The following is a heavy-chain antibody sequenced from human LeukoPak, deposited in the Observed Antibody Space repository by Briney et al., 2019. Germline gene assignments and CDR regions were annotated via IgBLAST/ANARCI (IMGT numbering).Heavy chain of an antibody. D-gene: IGHD3-22*01. V-gene: IGHV3-33*01. Sequence: GGSLRLSCAASGFTFSSYGMHWVRQAPGKGLEWVAVIWYDGSNKYYADSVKGRFTISRDNSKKPLYLQMNSLRAEDTAVYYCARSRGYYYDSSGYSEGGYFDYWGQGTLVTVSS. CDR3: ARSRGYYYDSSGYSEGGYFDY. CDR2: IWYDGSNK. CDR1: GFTFSSYG. J-gene: IGHJ4*02.